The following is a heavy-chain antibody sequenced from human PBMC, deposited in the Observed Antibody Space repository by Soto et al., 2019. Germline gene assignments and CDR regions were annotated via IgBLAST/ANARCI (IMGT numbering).Heavy chain of an antibody. J-gene: IGHJ5*02. CDR1: GGSISSGGYY. CDR2: IYYSGST. V-gene: IGHV4-31*03. D-gene: IGHD3-22*01. Sequence: SETLSLTCTVSGGSISSGGYYWTWIRQHPGKGLEWIGYIYYSGSTYYNPSLKSRVTISVDTSKNQFSLKLSSVTAADTAVYYCARVLTMIVVGYNWFDPWGQGTLVTVSS. CDR3: ARVLTMIVVGYNWFDP.